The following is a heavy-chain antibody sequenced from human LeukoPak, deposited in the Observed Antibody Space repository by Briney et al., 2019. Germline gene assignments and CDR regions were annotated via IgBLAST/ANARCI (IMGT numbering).Heavy chain of an antibody. CDR2: INHGGST. Sequence: SETLSLTCAVYGGSFSGYYWSWIRQPPGKGLEWIGEINHGGSTNYNPSLKSRVTISVDTSKNQFSLKLSSVTAADTAVYYCARGGEDSSGYYGYFDYWGQGTLVTVSS. V-gene: IGHV4-34*01. CDR3: ARGGEDSSGYYGYFDY. CDR1: GGSFSGYY. D-gene: IGHD3-22*01. J-gene: IGHJ4*02.